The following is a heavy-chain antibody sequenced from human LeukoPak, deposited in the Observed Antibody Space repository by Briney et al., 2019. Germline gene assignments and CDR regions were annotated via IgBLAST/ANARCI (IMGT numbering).Heavy chain of an antibody. CDR1: GGSISSYC. CDR3: ARGRRYYDSSGYYYAYFDY. V-gene: IGHV4-59*12. CDR2: IYYSGST. Sequence: SETLSLTCTVSGGSISSYCWSWIRQPPGKGLEWIGYIYYSGSTNYNPSLKSRVTISVDTSKNQFSLKLSSVTAADTAVYYCARGRRYYDSSGYYYAYFDYWGQGTLVTVSS. D-gene: IGHD3-22*01. J-gene: IGHJ4*02.